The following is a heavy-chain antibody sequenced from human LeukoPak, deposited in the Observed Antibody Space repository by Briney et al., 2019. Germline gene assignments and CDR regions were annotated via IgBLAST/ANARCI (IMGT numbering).Heavy chain of an antibody. V-gene: IGHV4-39*07. CDR1: GGSISSSSYY. CDR3: ARDPSDYGDYSLGRRDAFDI. J-gene: IGHJ3*02. Sequence: PSETLSLTCTVSGGSISSSSYYWGWIRQPPGKGLEWIGSIYYSGSTYYNPSLKSRVTISVDTSKNQFSLKLSSVTAADTAVYYCARDPSDYGDYSLGRRDAFDIWGQGTMVTVSS. D-gene: IGHD4-17*01. CDR2: IYYSGST.